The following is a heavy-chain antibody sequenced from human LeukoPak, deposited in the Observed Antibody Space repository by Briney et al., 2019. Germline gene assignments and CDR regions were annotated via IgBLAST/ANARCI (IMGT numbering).Heavy chain of an antibody. J-gene: IGHJ2*01. CDR3: AGDLGYGDALWYFDL. Sequence: GGSLRLSCAASGFTFSTYWMSWVRHAPGKGLEWVANIKQDGSEKYYVDSVKGRFTISRDNAKNSLYLQMNTLRPEDTAVYYCAGDLGYGDALWYFDLWGRGTLVTVSS. CDR1: GFTFSTYW. CDR2: IKQDGSEK. D-gene: IGHD4-17*01. V-gene: IGHV3-7*01.